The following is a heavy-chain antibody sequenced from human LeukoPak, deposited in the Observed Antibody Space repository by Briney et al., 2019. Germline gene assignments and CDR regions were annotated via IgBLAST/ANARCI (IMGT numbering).Heavy chain of an antibody. CDR3: AKGPLRGTAAAIDY. CDR1: GFTFNNYG. Sequence: PGGSLRLSCAASGFTFNNYGMHWVRQAPGKGLEWVAVISYDGRNIHYPDSVKGRFTISRDISTDTLWLQMDSLRTVDTAVYYCAKGPLRGTAAAIDYWGQGTLVTVSS. CDR2: ISYDGRNI. J-gene: IGHJ4*02. D-gene: IGHD2-2*01. V-gene: IGHV3-30*18.